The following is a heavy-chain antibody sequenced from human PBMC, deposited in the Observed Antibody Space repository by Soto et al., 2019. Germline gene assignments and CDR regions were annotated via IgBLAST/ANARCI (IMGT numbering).Heavy chain of an antibody. J-gene: IGHJ4*02. CDR2: ISYDGSNK. CDR3: ARDTSHYYDSSGYHY. CDR1: GFTFSSYA. V-gene: IGHV3-30-3*01. D-gene: IGHD3-22*01. Sequence: GGSLRLSCAASGFTFSSYAMHWVRQAPGKGLEWVAVISYDGSNKYYADSVKGRFTISRDNSKNTLYLQMNSLRAEDTAVYYCARDTSHYYDSSGYHYWGQGTLVTVSS.